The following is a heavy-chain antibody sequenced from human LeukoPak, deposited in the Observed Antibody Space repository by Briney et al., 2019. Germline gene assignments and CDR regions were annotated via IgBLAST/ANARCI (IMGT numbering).Heavy chain of an antibody. Sequence: PSETLSLTCTVSGGSITSNSYYWGWIRQPPGKGLEWIGSINYRGTTYYRPSLKSRVTISRDTSKNQFALKLGSVTAADTVVYYCARDRSSYFDYWGQGTLVTVSS. V-gene: IGHV4-39*01. CDR2: INYRGTT. CDR3: ARDRSSYFDY. CDR1: GGSITSNSYY. J-gene: IGHJ4*02. D-gene: IGHD1-14*01.